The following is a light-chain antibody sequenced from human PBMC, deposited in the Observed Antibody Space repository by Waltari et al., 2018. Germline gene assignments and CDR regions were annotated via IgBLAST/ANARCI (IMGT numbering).Light chain of an antibody. J-gene: IGLJ1*01. CDR3: QVWDRRGGHYA. CDR1: GIGSES. Sequence: SFVLSQAPSVSVAPGETATITCGGNGIGSESVHWYQQRAGQAPVLVMYDDDDRPPGTSARFSGSRSADTATLTVSWVEAGDEADYYCQVWDRRGGHYAFGPGTRVTVL. CDR2: DDD. V-gene: IGLV3-21*04.